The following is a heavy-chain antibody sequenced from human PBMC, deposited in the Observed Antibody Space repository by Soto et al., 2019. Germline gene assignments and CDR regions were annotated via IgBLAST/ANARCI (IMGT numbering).Heavy chain of an antibody. D-gene: IGHD3-3*01. CDR1: GFTFSNAW. Sequence: EVQLVESGGGLVKPGGSLRLSCAASGFTFSNAWMSWVRQAPGKGLEWVGRIKSKTDGGTTDYAAPVKGRFTISRDDSKNTLYLQMNSLKTEDTAVYYCTTDPLFFGVVQEIFDYWGQGTLVTVSS. CDR2: IKSKTDGGTT. V-gene: IGHV3-15*01. CDR3: TTDPLFFGVVQEIFDY. J-gene: IGHJ4*02.